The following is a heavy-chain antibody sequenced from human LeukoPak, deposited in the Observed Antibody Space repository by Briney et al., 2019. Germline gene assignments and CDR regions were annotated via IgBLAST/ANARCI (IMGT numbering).Heavy chain of an antibody. Sequence: GESLKISCKASGYSFTTYWIGWVRQVPGKGLEWVGIIYPADSTAKYSPSFQGQVTISADKSISTAYLQWSSLKASDTAMYYCARTDGYTMEAYWGQGTLVTVSS. V-gene: IGHV5-51*01. D-gene: IGHD5-24*01. CDR1: GYSFTTYW. J-gene: IGHJ4*02. CDR3: ARTDGYTMEAY. CDR2: IYPADSTA.